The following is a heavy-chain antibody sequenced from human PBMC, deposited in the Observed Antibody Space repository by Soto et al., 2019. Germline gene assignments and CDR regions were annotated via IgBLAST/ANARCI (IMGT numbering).Heavy chain of an antibody. CDR1: GFTFSSYE. CDR2: ISSSGSTI. V-gene: IGHV3-48*03. D-gene: IGHD3-3*01. Sequence: EVQLLESGGTLVQPGGSLRLSCAASGFTFSSYEMNWVRQAPGKGLEWVSYISSSGSTIYYADSVKGRFTISRDNAKNSLYLQMNSLRAEDTAVYYCARDRGRYYDFWSGYYKHYYGMDVW. J-gene: IGHJ6*01. CDR3: ARDRGRYYDFWSGYYKHYYGMDV.